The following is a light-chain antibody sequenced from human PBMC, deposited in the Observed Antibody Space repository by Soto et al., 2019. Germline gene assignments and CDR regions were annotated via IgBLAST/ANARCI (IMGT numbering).Light chain of an antibody. CDR1: QGIGND. J-gene: IGKJ4*01. CDR3: LHHFNYPIT. Sequence: DIQMTQFPSSLSASVGDRITITCRASQGIGNDLGWYQHKPGKAPKRLIFSASTLDSGVPSRFSGGGFGTEFTLTISSLQPEDFATYYCLHHFNYPITLGRGTKVEIK. CDR2: SAS. V-gene: IGKV1-17*01.